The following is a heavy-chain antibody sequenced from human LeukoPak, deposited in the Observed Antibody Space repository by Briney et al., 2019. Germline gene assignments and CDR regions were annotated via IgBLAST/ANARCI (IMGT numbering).Heavy chain of an antibody. V-gene: IGHV3-49*03. CDR1: GFTFGDYA. Sequence: PGGSLRLSCTASGFTFGDYAMSWFRQAPGKGLEWVGFIRSKAYGGTTEYAASVKGRFTISRDDSKSIAYLQMNSLKTEDTAVYYCTLDLELEIATRGDPLDDYWGQGTLVTVSS. CDR3: TLDLELEIATRGDPLDDY. D-gene: IGHD5-24*01. CDR2: IRSKAYGGTT. J-gene: IGHJ4*02.